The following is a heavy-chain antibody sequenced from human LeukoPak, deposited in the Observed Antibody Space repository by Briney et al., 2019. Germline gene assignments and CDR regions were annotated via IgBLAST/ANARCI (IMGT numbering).Heavy chain of an antibody. V-gene: IGHV3-43*02. Sequence: GGSLRLSCAASGFTFDDYAMHWVRQAPGKGLEWVSLISGDGGSTTYADSVKGRFTISRDNSKNSLYLQMNSLRIEDTASYYCAKGDGYDIDYWGQGTLVTVSS. J-gene: IGHJ4*02. CDR2: ISGDGGST. CDR1: GFTFDDYA. D-gene: IGHD5-24*01. CDR3: AKGDGYDIDY.